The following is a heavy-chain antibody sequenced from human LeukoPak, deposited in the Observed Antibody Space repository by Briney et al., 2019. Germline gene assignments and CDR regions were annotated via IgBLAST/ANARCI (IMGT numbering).Heavy chain of an antibody. CDR3: AKGSYYDSSGSFYFDY. CDR2: ISGSGDNT. D-gene: IGHD3-22*01. Sequence: GGSLRLSCAASGFTFSSYAMSWVRQAPGKGLEWVSGISGSGDNTYYADSVKGRFTISRDNSKNTLYVQVNSLGTEDAAAYYCAKGSYYDSSGSFYFDYWGQGTLVTVSS. J-gene: IGHJ4*02. CDR1: GFTFSSYA. V-gene: IGHV3-23*01.